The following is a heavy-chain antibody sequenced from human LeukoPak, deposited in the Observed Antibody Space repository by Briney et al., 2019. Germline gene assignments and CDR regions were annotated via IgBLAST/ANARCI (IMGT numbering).Heavy chain of an antibody. Sequence: GGSLRLSCAASGFTFSSYSMNWVRQAPGKGLEWVSYISSSSSTIYYADSVKGRFTISRDNAKNSLYLQMNSLRAEDTAVYYCARDSSGPRSGYSSRVFFGGPGGFDYWGQGTLVTVSS. CDR2: ISSSSSTI. D-gene: IGHD6-13*01. CDR1: GFTFSSYS. CDR3: ARDSSGPRSGYSSRVFFGGPGGFDY. V-gene: IGHV3-48*01. J-gene: IGHJ4*02.